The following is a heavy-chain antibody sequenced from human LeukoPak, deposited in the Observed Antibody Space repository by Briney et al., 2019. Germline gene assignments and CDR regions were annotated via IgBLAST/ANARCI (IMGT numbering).Heavy chain of an antibody. Sequence: GGSLRLSCAASGFTFSGSAMHWVRQASGKGLEWVGRIRSKANSYATAYAASVKGRSTISRDDSKNTAYLQMNSLRAEDTAVYYCARPHCSGGSCYPYYYYYYMDVWGKGTTVTVSS. CDR2: IRSKANSYAT. D-gene: IGHD2-15*01. V-gene: IGHV3-73*01. CDR1: GFTFSGSA. J-gene: IGHJ6*03. CDR3: ARPHCSGGSCYPYYYYYYMDV.